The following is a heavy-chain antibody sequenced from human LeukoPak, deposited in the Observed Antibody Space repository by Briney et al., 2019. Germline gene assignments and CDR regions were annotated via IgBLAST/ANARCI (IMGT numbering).Heavy chain of an antibody. Sequence: GGSLRLSCAASGFTFSSYSMNWVRQAPGKGLEWVSYISSSSSTIYYADSVKGRFTISRDNAKNSLYLQMNSLRAEDTALYYCAKTRRGSGWDSSFDYWGQGTLVTVSS. V-gene: IGHV3-48*01. D-gene: IGHD6-19*01. J-gene: IGHJ4*02. CDR2: ISSSSSTI. CDR1: GFTFSSYS. CDR3: AKTRRGSGWDSSFDY.